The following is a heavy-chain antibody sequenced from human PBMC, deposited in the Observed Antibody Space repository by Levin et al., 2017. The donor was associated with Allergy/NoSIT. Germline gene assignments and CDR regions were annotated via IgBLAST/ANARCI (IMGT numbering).Heavy chain of an antibody. CDR3: AKDTCSSTSCYAHYYYYMDV. Sequence: GGSLRLSCAASGFTFSSYAMSWVRQAPGKGLEWVSAISGSGGSTYYADSVKGRFTISRDNSKNTLYLQMNSLRAEDTAVYYCAKDTCSSTSCYAHYYYYMDVWGKGTTVTVSS. V-gene: IGHV3-23*01. CDR1: GFTFSSYA. J-gene: IGHJ6*03. D-gene: IGHD2-2*01. CDR2: ISGSGGST.